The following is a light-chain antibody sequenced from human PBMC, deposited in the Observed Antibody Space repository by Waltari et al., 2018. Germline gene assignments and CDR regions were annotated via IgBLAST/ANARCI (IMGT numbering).Light chain of an antibody. Sequence: QSALTQPASVSGSPGQSITISCTGTSSDVGGYNYVSWYQQRPGKAPKLIIYEVNNRPSGVSNRLSGSKSGHTASLTSSGLQPEDEADYYCSSYRTTNTWVFGGGTKLTVL. CDR2: EVN. J-gene: IGLJ3*02. CDR1: SSDVGGYNY. CDR3: SSYRTTNTWV. V-gene: IGLV2-14*01.